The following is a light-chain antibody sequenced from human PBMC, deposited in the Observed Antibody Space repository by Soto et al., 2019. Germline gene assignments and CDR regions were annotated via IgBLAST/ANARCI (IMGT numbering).Light chain of an antibody. J-gene: IGKJ4*01. V-gene: IGKV3-15*01. CDR1: ETVATN. CDR3: QQYNNWPPLT. CDR2: GAS. Sequence: PGERATLSCWASETVATNLAWYQQKPGQAPRLLISGASTRAAGISDRFRGSGSGTEFTLTISSLRSEDFAVYYCQQYNNWPPLTFGGGTKVDIK.